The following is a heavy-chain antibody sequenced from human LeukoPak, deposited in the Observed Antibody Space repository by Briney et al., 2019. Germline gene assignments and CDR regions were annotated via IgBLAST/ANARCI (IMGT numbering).Heavy chain of an antibody. V-gene: IGHV3-30-3*01. CDR1: GFTFSSYA. CDR2: ISYDGSNK. Sequence: GGSLRLSCAASGFTFSSYAMHWVRQAPGKGLEWVAVISYDGSNKYYADSVKGRFTISRDNSKNTLYLQMNSPRAEDTAVYYCARAPYYYDSSGYSHFDYWGQGTLVTVSS. D-gene: IGHD3-22*01. CDR3: ARAPYYYDSSGYSHFDY. J-gene: IGHJ4*02.